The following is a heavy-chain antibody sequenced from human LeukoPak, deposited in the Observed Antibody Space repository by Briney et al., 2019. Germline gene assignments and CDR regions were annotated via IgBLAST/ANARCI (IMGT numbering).Heavy chain of an antibody. D-gene: IGHD1-26*01. CDR2: ISGSGGST. J-gene: IGHJ6*03. V-gene: IGHV3-23*01. Sequence: GGSLRLSCAAFGFTFSSYAMSWVRQAQGKGLEWVSAISGSGGSTYYADSVKGRFTISRDNSKNTLYPQMNSLRAEDTAVYYCAKSYSGSYYYYYMDVWGKGTTVTVSS. CDR3: AKSYSGSYYYYYMDV. CDR1: GFTFSSYA.